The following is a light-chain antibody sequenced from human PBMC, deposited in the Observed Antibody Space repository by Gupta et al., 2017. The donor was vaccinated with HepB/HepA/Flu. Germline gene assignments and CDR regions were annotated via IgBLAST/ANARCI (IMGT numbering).Light chain of an antibody. CDR3: QSYDSSLSGSRV. CDR2: GNS. CDR1: SPNIGAGYD. J-gene: IGLJ1*01. Sequence: QSVLTQPPPVSGAPGQRVTISCTGSSPNIGAGYDVHWYQQLPGTAPKLLIYGNSNRPSGVPDRFSGSKSGTSASLAITGLQAEDEADYYCQSYDSSLSGSRVFGTGTKVTVL. V-gene: IGLV1-40*01.